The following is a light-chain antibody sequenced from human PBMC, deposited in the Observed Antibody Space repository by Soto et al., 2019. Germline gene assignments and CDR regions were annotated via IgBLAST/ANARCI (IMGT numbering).Light chain of an antibody. V-gene: IGKV1-5*03. CDR3: QQYTSFSHS. CDR1: QNINNY. CDR2: MAS. J-gene: IGKJ2*03. Sequence: DIQMTQSPSTLSASVGDSVTITCRASQNINNYLAWYQQKPGRAPNLLIYMASDLQTGVPSRFFGSGSRTEFTLTIGSLQPDDVATYFCQQYTSFSHSFGQGTKLQIK.